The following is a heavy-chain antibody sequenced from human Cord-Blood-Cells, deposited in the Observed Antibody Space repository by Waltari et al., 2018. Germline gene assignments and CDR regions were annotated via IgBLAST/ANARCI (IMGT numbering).Heavy chain of an antibody. D-gene: IGHD2-8*02. Sequence: QVQLVQSGAEVKKPGASVKVYCKASGYTFTGYYMHLLRQAHGQGLEWMGRINPNSGGTNYAQKFQGRVTMTRDTSISTAYMELSRLRSDDTAVYYCARARCTGGVCYDAFDIWGQGTMVTVSS. CDR3: ARARCTGGVCYDAFDI. V-gene: IGHV1-2*06. CDR2: INPNSGGT. CDR1: GYTFTGYY. J-gene: IGHJ3*02.